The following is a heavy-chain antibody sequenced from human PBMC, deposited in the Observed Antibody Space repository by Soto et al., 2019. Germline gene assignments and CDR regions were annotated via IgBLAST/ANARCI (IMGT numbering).Heavy chain of an antibody. CDR2: INAGNGNT. CDR1: GYTFTNYG. Sequence: GASVKVSCKASGYTFTNYGISWVRQAPGQGLEWMGWINAGNGNTKYSQKFQGRVTITRDTSASTAYMELSSLRSGDTAVYYCASSFTVPAAIGYCGQGTLVTVSS. D-gene: IGHD2-2*02. V-gene: IGHV1-3*01. J-gene: IGHJ4*02. CDR3: ASSFTVPAAIGY.